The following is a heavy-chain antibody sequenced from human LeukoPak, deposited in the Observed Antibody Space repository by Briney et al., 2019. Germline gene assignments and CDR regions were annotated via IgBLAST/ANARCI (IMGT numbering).Heavy chain of an antibody. CDR3: AKVSSSSTIPKGYGMDV. J-gene: IGHJ6*02. V-gene: IGHV3-21*04. D-gene: IGHD2-2*01. Sequence: PGGSLRLSCAASGFNFRDYSMNWVRQAPGRGLEWVSSISASSRYIFYADSVKGRFTISRDNSKNTLYLQMNSLRAEDTAVYYCAKVSSSSTIPKGYGMDVWGQGTTVTVSS. CDR2: ISASSRYI. CDR1: GFNFRDYS.